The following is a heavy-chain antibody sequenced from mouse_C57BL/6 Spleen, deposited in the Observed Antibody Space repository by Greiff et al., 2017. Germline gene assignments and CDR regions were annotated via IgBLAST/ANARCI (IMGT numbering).Heavy chain of an antibody. D-gene: IGHD1-1*02. CDR3: ASWGVDTERFAY. V-gene: IGHV1-18*01. CDR1: GYTFTDYN. J-gene: IGHJ3*01. Sequence: VQLQQSGPELVKPGASVKIPCKASGYTFTDYNMDWVKQSHGKSLEWIGDINPNNGGTIYNQKFKGKATLTVDKSSSTAYMELRSLASEDTAVYYCASWGVDTERFAYWGQGTLVTVSA. CDR2: INPNNGGT.